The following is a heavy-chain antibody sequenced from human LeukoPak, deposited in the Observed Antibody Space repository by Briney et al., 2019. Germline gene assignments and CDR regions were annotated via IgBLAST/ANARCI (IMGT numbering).Heavy chain of an antibody. D-gene: IGHD3-3*01. CDR3: ARTVGGFLEWLAYYYYYMDV. CDR2: ISSSGSTI. CDR1: GFTFSSYE. Sequence: PGGSLGLSCAASGFTFSSYEMNWVRQAPGKGLEWVSYISSSGSTIYYADSVKGRFTISRDNAKNSLYLQMNSLRAEDTAVYYCARTVGGFLEWLAYYYYYMDVWGKGTTVTVSS. J-gene: IGHJ6*03. V-gene: IGHV3-48*03.